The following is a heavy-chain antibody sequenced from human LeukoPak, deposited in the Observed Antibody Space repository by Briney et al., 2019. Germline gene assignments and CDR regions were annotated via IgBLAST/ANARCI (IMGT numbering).Heavy chain of an antibody. CDR3: ARNQAVAANRGAFDI. J-gene: IGHJ3*02. V-gene: IGHV4-34*01. CDR1: GGSFSGYY. D-gene: IGHD6-19*01. Sequence: SETLSLTCAVYGGSFSGYYWSWIRQPPGKGLEWIGYIYYNGNTYYNPYNPSLTSRVTMSVDTSKNQFSLKLDSVTEIDTAMYYCARNQAVAANRGAFDIWGQGTMVTVSS. CDR2: IYYNGNT.